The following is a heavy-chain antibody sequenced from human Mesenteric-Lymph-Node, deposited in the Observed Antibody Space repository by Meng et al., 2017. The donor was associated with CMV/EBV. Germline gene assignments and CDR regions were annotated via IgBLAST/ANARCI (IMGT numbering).Heavy chain of an antibody. CDR3: TRSPGWWYLDY. V-gene: IGHV4-4*01. Sequence: CAVSGASIRSNGWWSWVRQPPGEGLEWIGEISQSGTDKYNPYLKSRVTIAIDKNRNHFSLKLTSVTAADTGVYFCTRSPGWWYLDYWGQGSLVTVSS. J-gene: IGHJ4*02. CDR1: GASIRSNGW. D-gene: IGHD2-15*01. CDR2: ISQSGTD.